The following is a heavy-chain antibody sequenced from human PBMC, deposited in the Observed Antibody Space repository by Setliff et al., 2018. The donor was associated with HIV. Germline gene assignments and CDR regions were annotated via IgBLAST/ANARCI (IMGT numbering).Heavy chain of an antibody. V-gene: IGHV1-8*01. CDR3: AREARYQDRYYYYMDV. CDR1: GHTFTNYD. J-gene: IGHJ6*03. CDR2: MNPNSGVS. Sequence: ASMKVSCKPSGHTFTNYDIHWMRRATGQGLEWMGWMNPNSGVSGYALKFHDRVTMTRDTSITTAYMELSSLTSEDTAVYYCAREARYQDRYYYYMDVWGKGTTVTVSS. D-gene: IGHD1-20*01.